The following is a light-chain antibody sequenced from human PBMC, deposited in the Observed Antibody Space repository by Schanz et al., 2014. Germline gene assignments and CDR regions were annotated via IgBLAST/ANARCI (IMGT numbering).Light chain of an antibody. CDR1: SSDVGGYNF. CDR2: DVS. CDR3: TSYTRSSTQV. Sequence: QSVLTQPPSASGSPGQSATISCTGTSSDVGGYNFVSWYQQHPGKAPKLMIYDVSNRPSGVSSRFSGSRSGNTASLTISGLQAEDEADYYCTSYTRSSTQVFGGGTKVTVL. V-gene: IGLV2-14*01. J-gene: IGLJ3*02.